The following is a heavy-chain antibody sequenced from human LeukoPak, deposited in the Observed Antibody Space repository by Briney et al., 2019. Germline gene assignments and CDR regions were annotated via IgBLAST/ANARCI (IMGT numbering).Heavy chain of an antibody. CDR3: ARTIFGVVAYFDY. CDR2: ISGDGGST. CDR1: GFTFNDYA. J-gene: IGHJ4*02. Sequence: SGGSLRLSCAASGFTFNDYAMHWVRQAPGKGLEWVSLISGDGGSTYYADSVKGRFTISRDNAKNSLYLQMNSLRAEDTAVYYCARTIFGVVAYFDYWGQGTLVTVSS. V-gene: IGHV3-43*02. D-gene: IGHD3-3*01.